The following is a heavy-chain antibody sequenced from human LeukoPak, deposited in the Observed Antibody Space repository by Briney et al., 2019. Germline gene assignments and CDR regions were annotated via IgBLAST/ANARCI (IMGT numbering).Heavy chain of an antibody. Sequence: GGSLRLSCAASGFTFSDHYMDWVRQAPGKGLEWVGRTRNKANSYTTEYAASVKGRFTISRDDSKNSLYLQMNSLKTEDTAVYYCATGYQLPKSRHFDYWGQGTLVTVSS. CDR3: ATGYQLPKSRHFDY. CDR2: TRNKANSYTT. J-gene: IGHJ4*02. V-gene: IGHV3-72*01. D-gene: IGHD2-2*01. CDR1: GFTFSDHY.